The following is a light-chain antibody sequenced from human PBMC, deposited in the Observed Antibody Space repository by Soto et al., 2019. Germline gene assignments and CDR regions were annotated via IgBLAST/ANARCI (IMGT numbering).Light chain of an antibody. J-gene: IGKJ2*01. Sequence: EIVLTQSPGTLSLSPGERATLACRASQSISSSYLAWYQQKPGQAPRLLICGASSRATGIPDRFSCSGSGTDFTLTISRLEPEDFAVYYCQFFGSSRYTFGQGTKLEIK. CDR2: GAS. V-gene: IGKV3-20*01. CDR3: QFFGSSRYT. CDR1: QSISSSY.